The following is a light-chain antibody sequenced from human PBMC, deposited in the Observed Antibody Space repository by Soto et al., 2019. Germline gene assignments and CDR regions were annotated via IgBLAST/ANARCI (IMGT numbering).Light chain of an antibody. CDR1: QGISTS. Sequence: DIQRTQSPSSVSASVGDRVTITCRASQGISTSLAWYQQKPGAAPKLLMYTASSLQDGVPSRFSGSGSGTDFTLTISSLQPEDFATYYCQHSKTNSLPITFGQGTRLEI. CDR2: TAS. V-gene: IGKV1-12*01. J-gene: IGKJ5*01. CDR3: QHSKTNSLPIT.